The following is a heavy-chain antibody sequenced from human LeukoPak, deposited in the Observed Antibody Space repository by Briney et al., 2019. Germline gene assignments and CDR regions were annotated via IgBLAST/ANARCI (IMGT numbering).Heavy chain of an antibody. CDR2: ISGSDDSA. D-gene: IGHD3-3*01. V-gene: IGHV3-23*01. CDR3: AKDLSDYDFWSGPGYFDY. CDR1: GFTFSSYA. J-gene: IGHJ4*02. Sequence: GGSLRLSCAASGFTFSSYAMSWVRQAPGKGLEWVSTISGSDDSAYYADSVKGRFTISRHNSKNTLYLQMISLRAEDTAVYYCAKDLSDYDFWSGPGYFDYWGQGTLVTVSS.